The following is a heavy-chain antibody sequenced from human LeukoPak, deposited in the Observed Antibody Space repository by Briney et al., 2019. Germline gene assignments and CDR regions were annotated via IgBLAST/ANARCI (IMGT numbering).Heavy chain of an antibody. CDR3: AKDYTEVAGTFFDY. V-gene: IGHV3-9*01. CDR1: GFTFDDYA. CDR2: ISWNSGSI. D-gene: IGHD6-19*01. J-gene: IGHJ4*02. Sequence: GGSLRLSCAASGFTFDDYAMHWVRQAPGKGLEWVSGISWNSGSIGYADSVKGRFTISRDNAKNSLYLQMNSLRAEDTALYYCAKDYTEVAGTFFDYWGQGTLVTVSS.